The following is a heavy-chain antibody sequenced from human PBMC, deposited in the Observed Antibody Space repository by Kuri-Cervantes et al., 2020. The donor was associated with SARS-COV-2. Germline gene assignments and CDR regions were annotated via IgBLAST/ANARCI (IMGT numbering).Heavy chain of an antibody. CDR1: GFTFSSYA. CDR3: TRAWANYGDYSWRRYFDL. V-gene: IGHV3-49*04. Sequence: GESLKISCAASGFTFSSYAMSWVRQAPGKGLEWVGFIRSKAYGGTTEYAASVKGRFTISRDDSKSIAYLQMNSLKTEDTAVYYCTRAWANYGDYSWRRYFDLWGRGTLVTVSS. D-gene: IGHD4-17*01. J-gene: IGHJ2*01. CDR2: IRSKAYGGTT.